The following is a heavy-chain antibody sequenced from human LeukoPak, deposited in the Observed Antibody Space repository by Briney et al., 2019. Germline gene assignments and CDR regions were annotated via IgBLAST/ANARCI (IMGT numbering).Heavy chain of an antibody. D-gene: IGHD6-19*01. CDR2: ISYDGSNK. J-gene: IGHJ4*02. V-gene: IGHV3-30-3*01. Sequence: PGGSLRLSCAASGFTFSSYAMHWVRQAPGKGLEWVAVISYDGSNKYYADSVKGRFTISRDNSKNTLYLQMNSLRAEDTAVYYCARDRTQWLVLSYYFDYWGQGTLVTVSS. CDR3: ARDRTQWLVLSYYFDY. CDR1: GFTFSSYA.